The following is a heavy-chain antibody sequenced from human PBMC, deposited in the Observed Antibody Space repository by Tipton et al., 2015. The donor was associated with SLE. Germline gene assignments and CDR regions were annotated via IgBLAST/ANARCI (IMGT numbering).Heavy chain of an antibody. CDR3: ARDSFYLPFEMDV. D-gene: IGHD3-9*01. V-gene: IGHV1-46*01. CDR2: IEPNGGIA. CDR1: GYTFTGYF. J-gene: IGHJ6*04. Sequence: QSGAEVKKPGASVKISCRASGYTFTGYFIHWVRQAPGQGLELMGIIEPNGGIATYTQKFQGRVTMTRDTSTSTVYMELSSLTSEDTAVYYCARDSFYLPFEMDVWGKGTTVTVSS.